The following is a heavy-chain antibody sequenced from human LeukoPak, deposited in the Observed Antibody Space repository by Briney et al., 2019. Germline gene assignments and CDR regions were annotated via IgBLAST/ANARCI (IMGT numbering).Heavy chain of an antibody. D-gene: IGHD3-3*01. CDR3: ATLRFLEWLAPYYFDY. V-gene: IGHV3-30-3*01. J-gene: IGHJ4*02. CDR1: GFTFSSYA. CDR2: ISYDGSNK. Sequence: GGSLRLSCAASGFTFSSYAMHWVRQAPGKGLEWVAVISYDGSNKYYADSVKGRFTISRDNSKNTLYLQMNSLRAEDTAVYYCATLRFLEWLAPYYFDYWGQGTLVTVSS.